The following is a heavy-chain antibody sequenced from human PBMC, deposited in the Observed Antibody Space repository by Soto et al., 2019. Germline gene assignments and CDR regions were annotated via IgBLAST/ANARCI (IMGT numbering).Heavy chain of an antibody. CDR1: GGSFSGYY. D-gene: IGHD2-15*01. J-gene: IGHJ5*02. Sequence: ASETLSLTCAVYGGSFSGYYWSWVRQAPGKGLEWVGRIKSKTDGGTTDYAAPVKGRFTISRDDSKNTLYLQMNSLKTEDTAVYYCTRRGWPTGFDPWGQGTLVTVSS. CDR2: IKSKTDGGTT. V-gene: IGHV3-15*01. CDR3: TRRGWPTGFDP.